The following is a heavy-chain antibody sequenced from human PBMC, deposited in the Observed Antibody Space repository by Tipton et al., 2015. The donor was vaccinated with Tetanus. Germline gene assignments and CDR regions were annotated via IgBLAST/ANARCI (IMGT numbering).Heavy chain of an antibody. CDR1: GYTFTGYY. CDR3: ARDRGDYIYYGMDV. CDR2: IDPNSGGT. D-gene: IGHD3-22*01. V-gene: IGHV1-2*02. Sequence: QLVQSGAEVKKPGASVKVSCRASGYTFTGYYIYWVRQAPGQGLEWMGWIDPNSGGTVYAQKFQGRVTMTRDTSISTAYMELRSLRSDDTAVYYCARDRGDYIYYGMDVWGPGTTVTVS. J-gene: IGHJ6*02.